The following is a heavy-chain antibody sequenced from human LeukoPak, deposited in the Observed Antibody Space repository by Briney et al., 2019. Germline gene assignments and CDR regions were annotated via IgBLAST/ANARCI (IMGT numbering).Heavy chain of an antibody. CDR3: ARESAAGTFYYYYMDV. CDR2: INPNSGGT. D-gene: IGHD6-13*01. Sequence: RASVKVSCKASGYTFTGYYMHWVRQAPGQGLEWMGWINPNSGGTNYAQKFQGRVTMTRDTSISTAYMELSRLRSDDTAVYYCARESAAGTFYYYYMDVWGKGTTVTVFS. J-gene: IGHJ6*03. CDR1: GYTFTGYY. V-gene: IGHV1-2*02.